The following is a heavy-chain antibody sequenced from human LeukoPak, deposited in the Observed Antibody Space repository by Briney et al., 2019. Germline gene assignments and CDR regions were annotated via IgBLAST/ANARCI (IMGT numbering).Heavy chain of an antibody. Sequence: ASVKVSCKASGGTFSSYAISWVRQAPGQGLKWMGRIIPIFGIANYAQKFQGRVTITADKSTSTAYMELSSLRSEDTAVYYCARGTTVVEAYGMDVWGQGTTVTVSS. J-gene: IGHJ6*02. CDR1: GGTFSSYA. CDR3: ARGTTVVEAYGMDV. V-gene: IGHV1-69*04. CDR2: IIPIFGIA. D-gene: IGHD4-23*01.